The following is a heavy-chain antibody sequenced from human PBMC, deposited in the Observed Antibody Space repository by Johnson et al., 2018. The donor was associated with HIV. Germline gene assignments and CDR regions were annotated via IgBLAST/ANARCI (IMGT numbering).Heavy chain of an antibody. D-gene: IGHD3-16*01. CDR2: SNSAGSST. V-gene: IGHV3-74*01. J-gene: IGHJ3*02. CDR3: AREWGIITFGGVIPRNAFDI. Sequence: VQLVESGGGLVQPGGSLRLSCAASGLIFTRSWMHWVRQAPGKGLVWVARSNSAGSSTTSADSVKGRFTISRDKAKNTLHLQMNSLRAEDTAVYYCAREWGIITFGGVIPRNAFDIWGQGTMVTVSS. CDR1: GLIFTRSW.